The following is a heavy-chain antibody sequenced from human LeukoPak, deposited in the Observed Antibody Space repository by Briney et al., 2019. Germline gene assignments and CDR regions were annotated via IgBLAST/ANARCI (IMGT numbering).Heavy chain of an antibody. D-gene: IGHD2-2*03. Sequence: PGGSLRLSCAASGFTFSSYGMHWVRQAPGKGLEWVAVISYDGSNKYYADSVKGRFTISRDNSKNTLYLQMNSLRAEDTAVYYCAKDRGDGYLYYFDYWGQGTLVTVSS. CDR1: GFTFSSYG. V-gene: IGHV3-30*18. CDR3: AKDRGDGYLYYFDY. J-gene: IGHJ4*02. CDR2: ISYDGSNK.